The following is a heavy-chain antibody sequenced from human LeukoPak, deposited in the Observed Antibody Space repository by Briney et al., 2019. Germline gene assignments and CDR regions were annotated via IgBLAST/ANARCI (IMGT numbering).Heavy chain of an antibody. V-gene: IGHV4-38-2*02. Sequence: PSETLSLTCTVSGYSISSGHYWGWVRQPPGKGLEWIASMYHTGSTYLNPSLRSRLTISIDTSRNQISLNLTSVNAADTAVYYCTRDPYSGSSGAFDTWGQGTMVTVSS. CDR3: TRDPYSGSSGAFDT. CDR2: MYHTGST. D-gene: IGHD1-26*01. CDR1: GYSISSGHY. J-gene: IGHJ3*02.